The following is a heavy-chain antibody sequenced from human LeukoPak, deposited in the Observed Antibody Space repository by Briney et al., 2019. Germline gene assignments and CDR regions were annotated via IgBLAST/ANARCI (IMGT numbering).Heavy chain of an antibody. CDR2: MNPNSGNT. CDR1: GYTFTIYN. CDR3: VRDLYRIVVVPHYFDY. J-gene: IGHJ4*02. Sequence: ASVKVSCKASGYTFTIYNINWVRQATGQGLEWMGWMNPNSGNTGYAQKFQGRVTITRNTSISTTYMELSSLRSDDTAVYYCVRDLYRIVVVPHYFDYWGQGTLVTVSS. D-gene: IGHD3-22*01. V-gene: IGHV1-8*03.